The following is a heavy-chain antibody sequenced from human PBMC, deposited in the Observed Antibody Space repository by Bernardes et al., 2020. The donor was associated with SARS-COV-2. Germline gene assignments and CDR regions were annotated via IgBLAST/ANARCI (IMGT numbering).Heavy chain of an antibody. CDR2: LYYTGST. CDR1: GGSFSAYY. CDR3: ARGFDY. Sequence: SETLSLTCTVPGGSFSAYYWSWFRQPPGKGLEWIGYLYYTGSTNYNPSLQSRVTISVDTSKNQFSLKLSSVTAADTAVYYCARGFDYWGQGILVTVSS. V-gene: IGHV4-59*01. J-gene: IGHJ4*02.